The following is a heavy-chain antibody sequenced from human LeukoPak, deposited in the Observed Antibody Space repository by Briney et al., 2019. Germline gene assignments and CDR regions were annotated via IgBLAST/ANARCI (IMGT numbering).Heavy chain of an antibody. CDR3: ARHSPDYGDYSFDY. CDR2: SYYSGST. J-gene: IGHJ4*02. Sequence: PSETLSLTCTVSGGSISSNYWSWIRQPPGKGLEWIGYSYYSGSTNYNPSLKSRVTISVDTSKNQFSLKLSSVTAADTAVYYCARHSPDYGDYSFDYWGQGTLVTVSS. CDR1: GGSISSNY. V-gene: IGHV4-59*08. D-gene: IGHD4-17*01.